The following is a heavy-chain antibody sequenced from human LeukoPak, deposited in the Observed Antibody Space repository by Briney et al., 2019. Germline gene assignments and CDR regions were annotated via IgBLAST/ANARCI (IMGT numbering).Heavy chain of an antibody. CDR1: GFTFSDYY. V-gene: IGHV3-11*04. CDR2: ISSSGSAI. D-gene: IGHD1-26*01. CDR3: ASNMWELRPPGYFDL. Sequence: GGSLRLSCAASGFTFSDYYMSWIRQAPGKGLEWVSYISSSGSAIYYADSVKGRFTISRDNAKNSLYLQMNSLRAEDTAVYYCASNMWELRPPGYFDLWAVAPWSLSPQ. J-gene: IGHJ2*01.